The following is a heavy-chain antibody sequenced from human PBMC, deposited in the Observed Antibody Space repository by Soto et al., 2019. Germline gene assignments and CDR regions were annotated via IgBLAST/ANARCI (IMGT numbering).Heavy chain of an antibody. Sequence: EVQLLESGGDLIQPGGSLRLSCAASGFTFNIYAMTWVRQAPGKGLEWVSAISRYGDFTYYADSVEGRFTISRDNSKNALYLQMNSLRAEDTAVYYCAKDRYLDPASRGYLFDNWGQGTLVTVSS. D-gene: IGHD3-22*01. J-gene: IGHJ4*02. CDR1: GFTFNIYA. V-gene: IGHV3-23*01. CDR2: ISRYGDFT. CDR3: AKDRYLDPASRGYLFDN.